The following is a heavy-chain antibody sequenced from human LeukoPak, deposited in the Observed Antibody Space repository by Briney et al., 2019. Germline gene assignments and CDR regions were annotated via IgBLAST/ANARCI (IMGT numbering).Heavy chain of an antibody. CDR2: INPSGGST. D-gene: IGHD4-23*01. Sequence: ASVKVSCKASGYTFTSYSMNWVRQAPGQGLEWMGIINPSGGSTSYAQKFQGRVTMTRDTSTSTVYMELSSLRSEDTAVYYCASGGPTVDFDYWGQGTLVTVSS. V-gene: IGHV1-46*01. J-gene: IGHJ4*02. CDR1: GYTFTSYS. CDR3: ASGGPTVDFDY.